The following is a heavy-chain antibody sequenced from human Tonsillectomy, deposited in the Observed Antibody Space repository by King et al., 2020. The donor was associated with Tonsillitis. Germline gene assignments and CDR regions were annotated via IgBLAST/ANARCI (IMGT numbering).Heavy chain of an antibody. CDR3: AGDYVDSNSSGTLGMDV. CDR2: ISSSGSYI. D-gene: IGHD6-6*01. V-gene: IGHV3-21*01. J-gene: IGHJ6*02. CDR1: GFTLSSYS. Sequence: VQLVESGGGLVKPGGSLRLSCAASGFTLSSYSMNWVRQAPGKGLEWVSSISSSGSYIYYSDSVKGRFTISRDNAKNSLYLQMNSLRAEDTAVYYCAGDYVDSNSSGTLGMDVWGQGTTVTVSS.